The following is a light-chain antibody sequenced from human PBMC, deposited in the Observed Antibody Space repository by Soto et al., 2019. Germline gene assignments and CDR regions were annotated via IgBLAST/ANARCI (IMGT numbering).Light chain of an antibody. J-gene: IGKJ2*01. CDR2: GAS. Sequence: EIVMTQSPATLSGSPGERATLSCRASQSVSSNLAWYQQKPGQAPRLLIYGASTRATGIPARFSGSGSGTEFTLTISSLQSEDFALYYCQQYNKWPPYTFGQGTKLEIK. V-gene: IGKV3-15*01. CDR1: QSVSSN. CDR3: QQYNKWPPYT.